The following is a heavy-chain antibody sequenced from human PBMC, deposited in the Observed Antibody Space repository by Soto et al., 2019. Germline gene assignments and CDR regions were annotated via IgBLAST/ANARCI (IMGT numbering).Heavy chain of an antibody. V-gene: IGHV1-3*01. CDR1: GNTVPNYA. Sequence: ASVKVSCKASGNTVPNYAIHWVRQAPGQRHEWMGWINGGNGNTYYSEHFQGRVTFTRDTSAGTVYMQLSSLTSEDTAVYYCARDDFFLMIRHHPESTLFPTRRSSDL. D-gene: IGHD3-3*01. CDR3: ARDDFFLMIRHHPESTLFPTRRSSDL. J-gene: IGHJ2*01. CDR2: INGGNGNT.